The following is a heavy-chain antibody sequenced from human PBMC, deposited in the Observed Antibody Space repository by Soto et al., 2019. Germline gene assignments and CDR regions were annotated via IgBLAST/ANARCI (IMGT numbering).Heavy chain of an antibody. CDR3: AGGSRQQLVRRDWFDP. CDR1: GGSFSGYY. CDR2: INQSGST. V-gene: IGHV4-34*01. Sequence: PSETLSLTCAVYGGSFSGYYWSWIRQPPGKGLEWIGEINQSGSTNYNPSLKSRVTISVDTSKNQFSLKLSSVTAADTAVYYCAGGSRQQLVRRDWFDPWGQGTLVTVS. D-gene: IGHD6-13*01. J-gene: IGHJ5*02.